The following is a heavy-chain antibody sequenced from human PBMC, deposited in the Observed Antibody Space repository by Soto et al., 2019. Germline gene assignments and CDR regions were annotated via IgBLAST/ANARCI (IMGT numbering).Heavy chain of an antibody. V-gene: IGHV3-30-3*01. CDR2: ISYDGSNK. CDR1: GLTFSSYA. CDR3: ARDPPGAAAVDRLLPTSSQRLPFNDY. D-gene: IGHD6-13*01. Sequence: PGVSLRLSCSASGLTFSSYAMHWVRQAPGKGLEWVAVISYDGSNKYYADSVKGRFTISRDNSKNTLYLQMNSLRAEDTAVYYCARDPPGAAAVDRLLPTSSQRLPFNDYWGQGTLVTAPQ. J-gene: IGHJ4*02.